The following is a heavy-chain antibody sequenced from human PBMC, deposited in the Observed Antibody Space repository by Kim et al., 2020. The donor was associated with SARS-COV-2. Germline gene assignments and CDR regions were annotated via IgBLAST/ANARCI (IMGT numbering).Heavy chain of an antibody. J-gene: IGHJ4*02. CDR3: ARGAPSELFDY. CDR2: IYYSGST. Sequence: SETLSLTCTVSGGSISSGGYYWSWIRQHPGKGLEWIGYIYYSGSTYYNPSLKSRVTISVDTSKNQFSLKLSSVTAADTAVYYCARGAPSELFDYWGQGTLVTVSS. D-gene: IGHD1-7*01. CDR1: GGSISSGGYY. V-gene: IGHV4-31*03.